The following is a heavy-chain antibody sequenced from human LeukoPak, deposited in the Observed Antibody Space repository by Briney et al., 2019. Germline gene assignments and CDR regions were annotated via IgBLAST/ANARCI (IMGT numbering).Heavy chain of an antibody. D-gene: IGHD3-22*01. V-gene: IGHV3-23*01. CDR3: AKDLSYDSKGYYFDY. Sequence: GGSLRLSCATSGFTFSSSTMSWVRQAPGKGLEWVSAISGSGGSTYYADSVKGRFTISRDNSKNTLYLQMNSLRAEDTAVYYCAKDLSYDSKGYYFDYWGQGTLVTVSS. CDR2: ISGSGGST. J-gene: IGHJ4*02. CDR1: GFTFSSST.